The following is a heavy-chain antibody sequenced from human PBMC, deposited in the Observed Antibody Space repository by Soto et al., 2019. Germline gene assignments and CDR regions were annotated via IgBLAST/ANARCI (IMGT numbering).Heavy chain of an antibody. Sequence: QVQLVQSGAGVKKPGSSVKVSCKASGGTFSSYAISWVRQAPGQGLEWMGGIIPIFGTANYAQKFQGRVTITADKSTSTAYMELSSLRSEDTAVYYCARERTTVTTGPNWFDPWGQGTLVTVSS. J-gene: IGHJ5*02. CDR1: GGTFSSYA. V-gene: IGHV1-69*06. CDR3: ARERTTVTTGPNWFDP. D-gene: IGHD4-4*01. CDR2: IIPIFGTA.